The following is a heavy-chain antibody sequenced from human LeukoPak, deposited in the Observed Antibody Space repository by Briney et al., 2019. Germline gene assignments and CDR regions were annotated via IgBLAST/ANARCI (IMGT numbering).Heavy chain of an antibody. CDR1: GYTFTNHG. CDR2: ISVNNADT. J-gene: IGHJ4*02. D-gene: IGHD3-10*01. V-gene: IGHV1-18*01. CDR3: ARVRWFGELFSDY. Sequence: ASVKVSCKASGYTFTNHGISWVRQAPGQGLQWMGWISVNNADTNYAQNFQGRVTLTTDTSTGTAYMELRSLRSDDTAVYYCARVRWFGELFSDYWGQGTLVTVSS.